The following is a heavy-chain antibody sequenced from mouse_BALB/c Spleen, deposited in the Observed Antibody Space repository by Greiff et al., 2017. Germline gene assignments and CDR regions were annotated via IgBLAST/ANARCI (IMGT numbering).Heavy chain of an antibody. Sequence: VQLKESGPELVKPGASVKVSCKASGYAFTSYNMYWVKQSHGKSLEWIGYIDPYNGGTSYNQKFKGKATLTVDKSSSTAYMHLNSLTSEDSAVYYCARWEGNYPYYYAMDYWGQGTSVTVSS. CDR3: ARWEGNYPYYYAMDY. V-gene: IGHV1S135*01. D-gene: IGHD2-1*01. J-gene: IGHJ4*01. CDR2: IDPYNGGT. CDR1: GYAFTSYN.